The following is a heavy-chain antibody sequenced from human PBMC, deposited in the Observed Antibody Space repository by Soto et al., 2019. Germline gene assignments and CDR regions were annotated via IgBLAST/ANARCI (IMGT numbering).Heavy chain of an antibody. J-gene: IGHJ5*02. CDR2: ISTYNGNT. D-gene: IGHD2-2*01. V-gene: IGHV1-18*04. CDR1: GYTFSNYG. CDR3: AACTGPSCHRGREWFDT. Sequence: QVQLVQSGAEVKKPGASVKVSCTASGYTFSNYGITWVRQAPGQGLEWMGWISTYNGNTNYAKKVQGRVTMTIDTSTSTAHVELRSLSSDDTAMYYCAACTGPSCHRGREWFDTCGQGTLVTVSA.